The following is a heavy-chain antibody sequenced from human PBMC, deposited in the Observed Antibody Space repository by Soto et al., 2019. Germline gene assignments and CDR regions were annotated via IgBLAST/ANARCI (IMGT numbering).Heavy chain of an antibody. D-gene: IGHD2-21*02. Sequence: ASVKVSCKASGGTLSSYAISWVRQAPGQGLEWMGGIIPIFGTANYAQKFQGRVTITADKSTSTAYMELSSLRSEDTAVYYCARPPDGGNSDAFDIWGQGTMVTVS. CDR3: ARPPDGGNSDAFDI. CDR2: IIPIFGTA. V-gene: IGHV1-69*06. J-gene: IGHJ3*02. CDR1: GGTLSSYA.